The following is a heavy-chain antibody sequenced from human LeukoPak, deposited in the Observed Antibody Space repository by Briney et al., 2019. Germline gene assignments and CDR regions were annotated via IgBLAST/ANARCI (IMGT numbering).Heavy chain of an antibody. J-gene: IGHJ5*02. V-gene: IGHV3-7*01. D-gene: IGHD3-16*01. CDR1: GFTFSSYW. CDR3: ARGGGSSGS. Sequence: GGSLRLSCAASGFTFSSYWMSWVRQAPGKGLERVASIKQDGSEEYYVDSVKGRFTISRDNAKNSLYLQMNSLRVEDTAVYYCARGGGSSGSWGQGTLVTVSS. CDR2: IKQDGSEE.